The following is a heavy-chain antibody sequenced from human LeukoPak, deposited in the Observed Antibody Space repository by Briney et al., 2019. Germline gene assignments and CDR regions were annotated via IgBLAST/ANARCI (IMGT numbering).Heavy chain of an antibody. Sequence: GASVKVSCKASGYTFTSYGISWVRQAPGQGLEWMGWISAYNGNTNYAQKLQGRVTMTTDTSTSTAYMELRSPRSDDTAVYYCAREYRDYDFWSGYYIGPNYYYGMDVWGQGTTVTVSS. V-gene: IGHV1-18*01. CDR1: GYTFTSYG. J-gene: IGHJ6*02. CDR3: AREYRDYDFWSGYYIGPNYYYGMDV. D-gene: IGHD3-3*01. CDR2: ISAYNGNT.